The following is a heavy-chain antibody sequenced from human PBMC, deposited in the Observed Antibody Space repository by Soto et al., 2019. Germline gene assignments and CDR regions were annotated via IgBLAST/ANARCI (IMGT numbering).Heavy chain of an antibody. CDR3: ARAEVYYGSGSYSPFGVMGV. Sequence: QVQLQESRPGLVKPSQTLSLTCTVSSGSISSGGYSWSCIRQHPGKGMEWIGYIYYSGSTYYNPARKCRVTISVDASKNQCFLKLSSVSAADTAVYYCARAEVYYGSGSYSPFGVMGVWGQGTTVTVSS. D-gene: IGHD3-10*01. V-gene: IGHV4-31*03. CDR2: IYYSGST. CDR1: SGSISSGGYS. J-gene: IGHJ6*02.